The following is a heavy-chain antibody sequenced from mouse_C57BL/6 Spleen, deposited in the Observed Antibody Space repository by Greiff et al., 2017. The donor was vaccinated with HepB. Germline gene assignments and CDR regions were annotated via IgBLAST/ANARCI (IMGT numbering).Heavy chain of an antibody. CDR1: GYTFTSYW. D-gene: IGHD2-4*01. V-gene: IGHV1-52*01. CDR3: AEGLRRWYFDV. J-gene: IGHJ1*03. CDR2: IDPSDSET. Sequence: QVQLQQPGAELVRPGSSVKLSCKASGYTFTSYWMHWVKQRPIQGLEWIGNIDPSDSETHYNQKFKDKATLTVDKSSSTAYMQLSSLTSEDSAVYYCAEGLRRWYFDVWGTGTTVTVSS.